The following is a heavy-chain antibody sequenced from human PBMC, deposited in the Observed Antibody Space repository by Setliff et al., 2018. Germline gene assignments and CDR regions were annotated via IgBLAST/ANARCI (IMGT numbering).Heavy chain of an antibody. J-gene: IGHJ3*01. CDR3: VRDLSGGQAL. V-gene: IGHV4-39*07. CDR1: GGSVSRTVYY. CDR2: IRDRGNT. D-gene: IGHD1-26*01. Sequence: SETLSLTCSVAGGSVSRTVYYWGWVRQSPGKGPEWVASIRDRGNTAYNPSHRSRLTISIDTSENQFSMKLISVTAADTAVYYCVRDLSGGQALWGQGTMVTVSS.